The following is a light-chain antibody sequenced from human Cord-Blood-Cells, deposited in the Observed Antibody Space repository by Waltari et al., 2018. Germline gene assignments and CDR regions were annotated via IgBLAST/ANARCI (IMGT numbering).Light chain of an antibody. CDR2: RKN. CDR1: SSNTGSNY. J-gene: IGLJ1*01. Sequence: QSVLTQPPSASGPPGQRVTISCSGSSSNTGSNYVYWYPQLPGTAPKLLIYRKNQRPSGVTNRFSGSKSGTSASLAMSGLRSEDEADYYCAAWDDRLSGYVFGTGTKVTVL. CDR3: AAWDDRLSGYV. V-gene: IGLV1-47*01.